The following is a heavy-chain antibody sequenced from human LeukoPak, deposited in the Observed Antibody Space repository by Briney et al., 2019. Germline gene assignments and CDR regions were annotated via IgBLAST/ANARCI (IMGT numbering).Heavy chain of an antibody. CDR2: ISGYNGNT. CDR1: GYTFTSYG. D-gene: IGHD2-15*01. V-gene: IGHV1-18*01. J-gene: IGHJ6*03. CDR3: ARGGEYCSGGSCYSYPYYYYYMDV. Sequence: ASVKVSCKASGYTFTSYGINWVRQAPGQGLEWMGWISGYNGNTNYAQKLQGRVTMTTDTSTSTAYMELRSLRSDDTAVYYCARGGEYCSGGSCYSYPYYYYYMDVWGKGTTVTVSS.